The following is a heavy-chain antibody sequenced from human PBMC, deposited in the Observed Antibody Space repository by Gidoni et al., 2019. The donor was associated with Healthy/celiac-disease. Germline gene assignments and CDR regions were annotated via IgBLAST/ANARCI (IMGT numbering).Heavy chain of an antibody. D-gene: IGHD2-15*01. J-gene: IGHJ6*02. CDR2: INSDGSST. CDR1: GFTFSSYW. V-gene: IGHV3-74*01. CDR3: ARDGAYCSGGSCYATRYYYYYGMDV. Sequence: EVQLVESGGGLVQPGGSLRLSCAASGFTFSSYWMHWVRQAPGKGLVWVSRINSDGSSTSYADSVKGRFTISRDNAKNTLYLQMNSLRAEDTAVYYCARDGAYCSGGSCYATRYYYYYGMDVWGQGTTVTVSS.